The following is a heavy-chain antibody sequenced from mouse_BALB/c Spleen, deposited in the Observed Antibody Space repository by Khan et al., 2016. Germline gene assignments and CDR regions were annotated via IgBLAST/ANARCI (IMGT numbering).Heavy chain of an antibody. CDR3: TTSYFDY. V-gene: IGHV6-6*02. J-gene: IGHJ2*01. CDR1: GFTFSNYW. Sequence: EVKLEVSGGGLVQPGGSMKLSCVASGFTFSNYWMNWVRQSPEKGLEWVAEIRLKSNNYATHYAESVKGRFTISRDDSKSSVYLQMNNLRAEDTGIYYCTTSYFDYWGQGTTLTVSS. CDR2: IRLKSNNYAT.